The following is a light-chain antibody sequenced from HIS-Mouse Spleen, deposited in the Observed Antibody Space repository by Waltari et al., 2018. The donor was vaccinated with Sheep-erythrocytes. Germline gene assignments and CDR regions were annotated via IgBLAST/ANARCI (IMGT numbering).Light chain of an antibody. Sequence: TQSPSSVSASVGDRVTITCRASQGISSWLAWYQPKPGQAPRLLIYDASNRATGIPARFSGSGSGTDFTLTISSLEPEDFAVYYCQQRSNWYTFGQGTKLEIK. CDR1: QGISSW. CDR3: QQRSNWYT. J-gene: IGKJ2*01. V-gene: IGKV3-11*01. CDR2: DAS.